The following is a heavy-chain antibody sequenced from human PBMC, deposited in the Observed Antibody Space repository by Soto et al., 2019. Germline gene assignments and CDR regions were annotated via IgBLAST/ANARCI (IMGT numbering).Heavy chain of an antibody. V-gene: IGHV4-39*01. CDR3: ARQVYGDYLGGNWFDP. J-gene: IGHJ5*02. CDR1: GDSISDTRYY. Sequence: SETLSLTCSVLGDSISDTRYYWGWIRQSPEKGLEWIGSISHDGHAYYNPSLESRVTLFADTSRNQFSLKMKSVTVADTALYFCARQVYGDYLGGNWFDPWGQGALVTVSS. CDR2: ISHDGHA. D-gene: IGHD4-17*01.